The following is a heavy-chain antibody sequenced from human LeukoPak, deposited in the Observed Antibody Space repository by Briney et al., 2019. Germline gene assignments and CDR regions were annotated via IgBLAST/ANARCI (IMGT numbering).Heavy chain of an antibody. CDR2: INTNIGNS. CDR1: GYTFSNYA. D-gene: IGHD1-1*01. V-gene: IGHV7-4-1*02. CDR3: ARHWRLFDF. J-gene: IGHJ4*02. Sequence: GASVKVSCKASGYTFSNYAINWVRQAPGQGLEWVGWINTNIGNSTYAQGFTGRFVSSLDTSVSTAYLQISSLKAEDTAVYYCARHWRLFDFWGQGTLVTVSS.